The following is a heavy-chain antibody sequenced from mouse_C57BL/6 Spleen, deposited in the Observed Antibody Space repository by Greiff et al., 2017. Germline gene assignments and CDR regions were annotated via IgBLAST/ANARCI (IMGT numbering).Heavy chain of an antibody. CDR3: ARKGAYPYYFDY. Sequence: QVQLQQPGAELVMPGASVKLSCKASGYTFTSYWMHWVKQRPGQGLEWIGNIDPSDSYTNYNQKFKGKSTLTVDKSSSTAYMQLSSLTSEDSAVYYCARKGAYPYYFDYWGQGTTLTVSS. CDR1: GYTFTSYW. CDR2: IDPSDSYT. J-gene: IGHJ2*01. D-gene: IGHD2-10*01. V-gene: IGHV1-69*01.